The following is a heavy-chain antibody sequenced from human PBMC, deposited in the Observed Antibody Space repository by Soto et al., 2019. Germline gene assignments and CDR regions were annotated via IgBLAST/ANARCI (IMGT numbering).Heavy chain of an antibody. J-gene: IGHJ4*02. D-gene: IGHD3-16*01. CDR3: ARDHGGGGMALDY. CDR2: ISNSGRIT. V-gene: IGHV3-11*01. CDR1: GFTFSGYW. Sequence: GGSLRLSCAASGFTFSGYWMSWVRQAPGKGLEWVSDISNSGRITHHSDSVDGRFTISRDNAKNLLFLQMNSLRPDDSAIYFSARDHGGGGMALDYWGQGTLVTVSS.